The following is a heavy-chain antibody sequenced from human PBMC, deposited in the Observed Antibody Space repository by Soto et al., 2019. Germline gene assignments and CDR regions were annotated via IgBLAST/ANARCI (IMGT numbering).Heavy chain of an antibody. CDR3: AREWSTSGDLDY. J-gene: IGHJ4*02. V-gene: IGHV3-30-3*01. Sequence: QVQLVESGGGVVQPGMSLRRSCAASGFTFSSHSIQCVRQTPGKGLEWVSVISYDGSIKYYADSVRGRFTISRDNSKNTLYLQMNSLRPEDTALYYCAREWSTSGDLDYWGQVTRVIVSS. D-gene: IGHD3-10*01. CDR1: GFTFSSHS. CDR2: ISYDGSIK.